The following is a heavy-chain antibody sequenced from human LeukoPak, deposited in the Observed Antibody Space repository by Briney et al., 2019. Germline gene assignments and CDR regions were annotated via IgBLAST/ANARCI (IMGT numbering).Heavy chain of an antibody. CDR3: ARGIGSSWDY. Sequence: GASVRVSCKASGYTFTSYAMHWVRQAPGQRLEWMGWINAGNGNTKYSQKFQGRITITGDTSAGTAYMELSSLRSEDTAVYYCARGIGSSWDYWGQGTLVTVSS. V-gene: IGHV1-3*01. D-gene: IGHD6-13*01. CDR2: INAGNGNT. CDR1: GYTFTSYA. J-gene: IGHJ4*02.